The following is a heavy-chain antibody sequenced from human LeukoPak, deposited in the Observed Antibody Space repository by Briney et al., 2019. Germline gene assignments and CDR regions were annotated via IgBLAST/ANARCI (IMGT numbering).Heavy chain of an antibody. CDR3: ARGRGLRFLEWLFINWFDP. CDR1: GGSISSSSYY. V-gene: IGHV4-39*07. J-gene: IGHJ5*02. CDR2: INHSGST. Sequence: SETLSLTCTVSGGSISSSSYYWGWIRQPPGKGLEWIGKINHSGSTNYNPSLKSRVTISVDTSKNQFSLKLSSVTAADTAVYYCARGRGLRFLEWLFINWFDPWGQGTLVTVSS. D-gene: IGHD3-3*01.